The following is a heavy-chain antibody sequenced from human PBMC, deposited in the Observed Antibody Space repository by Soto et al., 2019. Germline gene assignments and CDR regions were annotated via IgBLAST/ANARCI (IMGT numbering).Heavy chain of an antibody. J-gene: IGHJ6*02. Sequence: GGSLRLSCAASGFTFRSYSMNWVRQAPGKGLEWVSSISSSSSYIYYADSVKGRFTISRDNAKNSLYLQMNSLRAEDTAVYYCARDNYYGSGSYVYYFYYGMDVWGQGTTVTVSS. CDR3: ARDNYYGSGSYVYYFYYGMDV. CDR2: ISSSSSYI. CDR1: GFTFRSYS. D-gene: IGHD3-10*01. V-gene: IGHV3-21*01.